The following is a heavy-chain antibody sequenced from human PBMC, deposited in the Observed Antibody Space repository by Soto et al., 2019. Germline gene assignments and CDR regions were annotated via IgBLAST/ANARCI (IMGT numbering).Heavy chain of an antibody. CDR2: ISSKGGST. CDR3: VKRGYSYGYLGYYYGMDV. D-gene: IGHD5-18*01. J-gene: IGHJ6*02. V-gene: IGHV3-64D*06. CDR1: GFTFSSYA. Sequence: PGGSLRLSCSASGFTFSSYAMHWVRQAPGRGLEYVSAISSKGGSTYYADSVKGRFTISRDNSKNTLYLQMSSLRAEDTAVYYCVKRGYSYGYLGYYYGMDVWGQGTTVTVSS.